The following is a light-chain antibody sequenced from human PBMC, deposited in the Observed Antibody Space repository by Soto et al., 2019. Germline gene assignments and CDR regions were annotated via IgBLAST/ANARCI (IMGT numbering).Light chain of an antibody. CDR2: DAS. CDR3: QQYNSYSPD. Sequence: DIQMTQSPSTLSASVGDRVTITCRASQSISSWVAWYQQKPGKAPKLLIYDASSLESGVPSRFSGSGSGTEFTLTISSLQPDDFATYYCQQYNSYSPDFGPGTKVDIK. CDR1: QSISSW. J-gene: IGKJ3*01. V-gene: IGKV1-5*01.